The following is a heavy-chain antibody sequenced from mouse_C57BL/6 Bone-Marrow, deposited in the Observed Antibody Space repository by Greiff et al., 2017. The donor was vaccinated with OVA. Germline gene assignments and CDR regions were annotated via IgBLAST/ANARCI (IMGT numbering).Heavy chain of an antibody. Sequence: QVQLKESGPGLVQPSQSLSITCTVSGFSLTSYGVHWVRQSPGKGLEWLGVIWSGGSTDYNAAFISRLSISKDNSKSQVFFKMNRLQADDTAIYYCARKDYDRYFDVWGTGTTVTVSS. V-gene: IGHV2-2*01. CDR1: GFSLTSYG. CDR3: ARKDYDRYFDV. CDR2: IWSGGST. D-gene: IGHD2-4*01. J-gene: IGHJ1*03.